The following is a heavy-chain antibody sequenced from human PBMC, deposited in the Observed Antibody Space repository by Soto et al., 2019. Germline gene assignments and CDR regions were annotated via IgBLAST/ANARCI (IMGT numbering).Heavy chain of an antibody. D-gene: IGHD6-19*01. CDR3: ARHPIVQWPDY. CDR2: IYYSGST. CDR1: GGSIISSGDC. V-gene: IGHV4-39*01. J-gene: IGHJ4*02. Sequence: SETQSLTWTVSGGSIISSGDCWGRISQPPGKGLEWIGSIYYSGSTYYNPSLKSRVTISVDTSKNQFSLKLSSVTAADTAVYYCARHPIVQWPDYWGQGTLVTVSS.